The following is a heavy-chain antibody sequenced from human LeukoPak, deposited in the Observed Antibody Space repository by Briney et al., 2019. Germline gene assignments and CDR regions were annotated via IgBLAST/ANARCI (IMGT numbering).Heavy chain of an antibody. J-gene: IGHJ6*02. D-gene: IGHD6-13*01. CDR1: GFTFSDYY. CDR3: ARRGQQPAGHYYYYYGMDV. CDR2: ISSSGSTI. Sequence: PGGSLRLSCAASGFTFSDYYMSWIRQAPGRGLEWVSYISSSGSTIYYADSVKGRFTISRDNAKNSLYLQMNSLRAEDTAVYYCARRGQQPAGHYYYYYGMDVWGQGTTVTVSS. V-gene: IGHV3-11*01.